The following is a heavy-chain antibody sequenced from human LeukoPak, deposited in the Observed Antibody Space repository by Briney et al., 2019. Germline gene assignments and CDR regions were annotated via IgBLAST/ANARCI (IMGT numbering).Heavy chain of an antibody. V-gene: IGHV3-48*03. Sequence: GGSLRLSCAASGFTFSSYEMNWVRQAPGKGLEWVSYISSRDSIIYYADSVKGRFTISRDNAKNSLYLQMNSLRAEDTAVYYCARGSYSSGCCAFDIWGQGTMVTVSS. J-gene: IGHJ3*02. CDR1: GFTFSSYE. CDR2: ISSRDSII. D-gene: IGHD6-19*01. CDR3: ARGSYSSGCCAFDI.